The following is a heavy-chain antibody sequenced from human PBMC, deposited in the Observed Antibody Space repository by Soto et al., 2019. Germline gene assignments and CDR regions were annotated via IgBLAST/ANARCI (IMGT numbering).Heavy chain of an antibody. CDR1: GGAVSSSSYY. D-gene: IGHD2-2*01. CDR3: ARGYCISTSCYAGDYGMDV. CDR2: IYYSGST. V-gene: IGHV4-61*01. Sequence: QVQLQESGPGLVKPSETLSLTCTVSGGAVSSSSYYWSWIRQPPGKGLEWIGYIYYSGSTKYSPSLKSRVTISVDTSKNQFPLKLNSVTAVDTAVYYCARGYCISTSCYAGDYGMDVWGQGTTVTVSS. J-gene: IGHJ6*02.